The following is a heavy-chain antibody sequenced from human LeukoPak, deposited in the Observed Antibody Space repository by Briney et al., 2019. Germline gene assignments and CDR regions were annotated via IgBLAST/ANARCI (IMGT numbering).Heavy chain of an antibody. CDR2: IRYDGSNK. V-gene: IGHV3-30*02. J-gene: IGHJ4*02. D-gene: IGHD3-10*01. Sequence: GGSLRLSCVTSGFTFSRYGMHWVRQALGKGLEWVAFIRYDGSNKYYADSVKGRFTISRDKSKNTLYLQMNSLRPEDTAVYYCARDLSYYGSGSYYTDYWGQGTLVTVSS. CDR3: ARDLSYYGSGSYYTDY. CDR1: GFTFSRYG.